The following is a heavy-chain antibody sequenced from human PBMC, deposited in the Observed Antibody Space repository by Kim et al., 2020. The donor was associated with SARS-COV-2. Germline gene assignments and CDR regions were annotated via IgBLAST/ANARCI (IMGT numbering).Heavy chain of an antibody. V-gene: IGHV3-7*04. J-gene: IGHJ3*02. CDR3: ARLGSWKAFDI. Sequence: KYYVDAVKGRFTISGDNAKNSLYLQMNSLRAEDTAVYYCARLGSWKAFDIWGQGTMVTVSS. CDR2: K. D-gene: IGHD1-26*01.